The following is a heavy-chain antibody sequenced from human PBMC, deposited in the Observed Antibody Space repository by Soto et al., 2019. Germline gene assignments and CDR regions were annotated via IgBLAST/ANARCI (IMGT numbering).Heavy chain of an antibody. Sequence: PGESLKISCKGSGYSFTNYWISWVRRMPGEGLEWMGNIDPVDSYTNYGPSFQGHVTFSVDTSISTAYLQWSSLKASDTAMYYCARIESIARNWFDPWGQGTLVTVSS. V-gene: IGHV5-10-1*01. D-gene: IGHD6-13*01. CDR3: ARIESIARNWFDP. CDR2: IDPVDSYT. J-gene: IGHJ5*02. CDR1: GYSFTNYW.